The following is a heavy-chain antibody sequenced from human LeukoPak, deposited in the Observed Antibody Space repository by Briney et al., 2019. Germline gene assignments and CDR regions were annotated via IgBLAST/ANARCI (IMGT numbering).Heavy chain of an antibody. J-gene: IGHJ4*02. V-gene: IGHV1-69*13. CDR2: IIPIFGTT. Sequence: GVSVKVSCKTSGGTFNSHAINWVRQAPGQGLEWMGGIIPIFGTTNYAQKFQDRVTITADESTSTAYMELSSLRSEDTAVYYCARTDMVRGVTDYWGQGTLVTVSS. CDR1: GGTFNSHA. CDR3: ARTDMVRGVTDY. D-gene: IGHD3-10*01.